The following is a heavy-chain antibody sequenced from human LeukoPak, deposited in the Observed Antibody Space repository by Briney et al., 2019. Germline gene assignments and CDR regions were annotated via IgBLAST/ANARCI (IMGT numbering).Heavy chain of an antibody. J-gene: IGHJ4*02. D-gene: IGHD5-18*01. CDR2: INPSGGST. CDR3: ARGPWGDTAMV. V-gene: IGHV1-46*01. Sequence: GASVKVSCKASGYTLTSYYIHWVRQAPGQGLEWMGIINPSGGSTSYAQKFQGRVTMTRDTSTSTVYMELSSLRSEDTAVYYCARGPWGDTAMVWGQGTLVTVSS. CDR1: GYTLTSYY.